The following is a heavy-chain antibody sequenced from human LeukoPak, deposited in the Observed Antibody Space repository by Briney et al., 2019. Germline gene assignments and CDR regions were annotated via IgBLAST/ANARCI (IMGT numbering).Heavy chain of an antibody. CDR1: GFTFRSHA. D-gene: IGHD2-21*02. CDR2: ISDSGGST. V-gene: IGHV3-23*01. J-gene: IGHJ4*02. CDR3: AKGHYPDADCAGDCYYAY. Sequence: PGGSLRLSCAASGFTFRSHAMTWVRQAPGKGLEWVSGISDSGGSTYYADSVTGRFTISRDNSRNTLDLQMNSLRAEDTAVYYCAKGHYPDADCAGDCYYAYWGQGGLVTVSS.